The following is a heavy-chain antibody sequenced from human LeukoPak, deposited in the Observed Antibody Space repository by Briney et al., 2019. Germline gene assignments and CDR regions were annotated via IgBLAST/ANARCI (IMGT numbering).Heavy chain of an antibody. Sequence: GASVKVSCKASGGTFSSYGISWVRQAPGQGLEWMGGIIPTSSVPNYAQKFRDRLTISADESARTAYLELSSLTSDDTAVYYCAREPRVGESTSNFWGQGTLVTVSS. CDR3: AREPRVGESTSNF. D-gene: IGHD3-16*01. J-gene: IGHJ4*02. V-gene: IGHV1-69*13. CDR2: IIPTSSVP. CDR1: GGTFSSYG.